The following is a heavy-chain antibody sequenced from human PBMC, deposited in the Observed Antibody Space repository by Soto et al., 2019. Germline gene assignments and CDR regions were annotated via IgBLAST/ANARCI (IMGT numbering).Heavy chain of an antibody. Sequence: SQTLSLTCAISGDSVSSNSAAWNWIRQSPSRGLEWLGRTYYRSKWYNDYAVSVKSRITINPDTSKNQFSLQLNSVTPEDTAVYYCARGYRLGPDYYYYYMDVWGKGTTVTVSS. CDR1: GDSVSSNSAA. CDR2: TYYRSKWYN. V-gene: IGHV6-1*01. CDR3: ARGYRLGPDYYYYYMDV. J-gene: IGHJ6*03. D-gene: IGHD3-16*02.